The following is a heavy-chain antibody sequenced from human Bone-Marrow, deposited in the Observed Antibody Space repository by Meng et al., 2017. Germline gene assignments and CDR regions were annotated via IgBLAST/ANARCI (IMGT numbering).Heavy chain of an antibody. D-gene: IGHD4-11*01. CDR3: ARGPTTMAHDFDY. J-gene: IGHJ4*02. Sequence: VTLQQWGRRLLEPSETLSLTCVASGGSFSDYYWSWIRQPPGKGLEWIGEINHSGSTNYNPSLESRATISVDTSQNNLSLKLSSVTAADSAVYYCARGPTTMAHDFDYWGQGTLVTVSS. V-gene: IGHV4-34*01. CDR2: INHSGST. CDR1: GGSFSDYY.